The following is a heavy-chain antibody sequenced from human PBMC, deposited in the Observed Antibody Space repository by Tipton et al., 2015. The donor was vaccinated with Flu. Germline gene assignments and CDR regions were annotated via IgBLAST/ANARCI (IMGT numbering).Heavy chain of an antibody. CDR3: ARVWSSFVATAALDY. Sequence: TLSLTCTVSGGSISSDYWGWTRQPPGKALEWIGSNRYAGSSYYTPSLKSRVTISLDMSTDQFSLKLASVSAADTAVYYCARVWSSFVATAALDYWGRGTLVTVS. V-gene: IGHV4-39*07. D-gene: IGHD1-1*01. CDR1: GGSISSDY. J-gene: IGHJ4*02. CDR2: NRYAGSS.